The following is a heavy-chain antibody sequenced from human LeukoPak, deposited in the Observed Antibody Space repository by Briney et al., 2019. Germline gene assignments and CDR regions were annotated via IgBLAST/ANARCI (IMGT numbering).Heavy chain of an antibody. Sequence: SETLSLTCTVSGGSISSSIYYWGWIRQPPGKGLEWIGSIYYSGSTYYNPSLKSRVTISVDTSKNQFSLKLSSVTAADTAVYYCARGEQWLEYDYWGQGTLVTVSS. D-gene: IGHD6-19*01. V-gene: IGHV4-39*07. J-gene: IGHJ4*02. CDR3: ARGEQWLEYDY. CDR1: GGSISSSIYY. CDR2: IYYSGST.